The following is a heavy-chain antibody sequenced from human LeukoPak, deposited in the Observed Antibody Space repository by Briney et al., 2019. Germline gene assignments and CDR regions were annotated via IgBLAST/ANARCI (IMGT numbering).Heavy chain of an antibody. CDR1: GGSISSSRYY. Sequence: SETLSLTCTVSGGSISSSRYYWGWIRQPPGKGLEWIGEINHSGSTNYNPSLKSRVTISVDTSKNQFSLKLSSVTAADTAVYYCARGWPRRRYQLLGDAFDIWGQGTMVTVSS. D-gene: IGHD2-2*01. J-gene: IGHJ3*02. V-gene: IGHV4-39*07. CDR2: INHSGST. CDR3: ARGWPRRRYQLLGDAFDI.